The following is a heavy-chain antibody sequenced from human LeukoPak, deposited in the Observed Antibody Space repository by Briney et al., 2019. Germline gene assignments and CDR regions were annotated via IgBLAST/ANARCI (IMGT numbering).Heavy chain of an antibody. CDR2: INPNSGGT. Sequence: ASVKVSCKASGYTFTGYYIHWVRQAPGQGLEWMGWINPNSGGTNNAQKFQGRVTMTRDTSISTAYMELSRLRSDDTAVYYCARGNYYDSSGYSLDYWGQGTLVTVSS. CDR1: GYTFTGYY. J-gene: IGHJ4*02. V-gene: IGHV1-2*02. D-gene: IGHD3-22*01. CDR3: ARGNYYDSSGYSLDY.